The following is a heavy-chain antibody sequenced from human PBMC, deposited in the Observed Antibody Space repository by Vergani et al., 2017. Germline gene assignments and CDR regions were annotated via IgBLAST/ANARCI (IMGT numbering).Heavy chain of an antibody. Sequence: QLQLQESGPGLVKPSETLSLTCTVSGGSISSSSYYWGWIRQPPGKGLEWIGSIYYSGSTYYNPSLKSRVTISVDTSKNQFSLKLSSVTAADTAVYYCARAHNPGYPHWFDPWGQGTLVTVSS. CDR2: IYYSGST. J-gene: IGHJ5*02. D-gene: IGHD3-9*01. CDR3: ARAHNPGYPHWFDP. CDR1: GGSISSSSYY. V-gene: IGHV4-39*01.